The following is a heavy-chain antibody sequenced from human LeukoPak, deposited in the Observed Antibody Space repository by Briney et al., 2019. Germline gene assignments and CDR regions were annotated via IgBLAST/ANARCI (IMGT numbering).Heavy chain of an antibody. D-gene: IGHD3-22*01. CDR2: ISWNSGSI. CDR3: AKPSLYYYDTSGYYRYWYFDL. J-gene: IGHJ2*01. Sequence: GGSLRLSCAASGFTFDDYAMHWVRQAPGKGLEWVSGISWNSGSIGYADSVKGRFTISRDNAKNSLYLQMNSLRAEDMALYYCAKPSLYYYDTSGYYRYWYFDLWGRGTLVTVSS. CDR1: GFTFDDYA. V-gene: IGHV3-9*03.